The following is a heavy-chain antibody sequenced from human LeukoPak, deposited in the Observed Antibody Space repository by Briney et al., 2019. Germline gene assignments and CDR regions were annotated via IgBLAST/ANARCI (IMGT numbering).Heavy chain of an antibody. CDR1: GFTFSSYA. Sequence: GGSLRLSCAASGFTFSSYAMSWVRQAPGKGLEWVSAISGSGGSTYYADSVKVRFTISIDNSKNTLYLQMNSLRAEDTAVYYCARDLYCGGDCYSWFDYWGQGTLVTVSS. CDR2: ISGSGGST. J-gene: IGHJ4*02. CDR3: ARDLYCGGDCYSWFDY. D-gene: IGHD2-21*02. V-gene: IGHV3-23*01.